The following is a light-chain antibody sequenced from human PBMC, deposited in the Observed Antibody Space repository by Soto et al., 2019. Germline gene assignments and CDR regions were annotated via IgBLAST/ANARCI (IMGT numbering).Light chain of an antibody. CDR1: QSVTSY. V-gene: IGKV3-20*01. CDR3: QQYRSSHPLT. CDR2: GAS. J-gene: IGKJ4*01. Sequence: EIVFTQSPGTLSLSPGERATLSCRASQSVTSYLAWYQQKPGQAPRLLIYGASSRATGIPDRFSGSGSGTDFTLTISRLEPEDFAVYYCQQYRSSHPLTFGGGTKVDI.